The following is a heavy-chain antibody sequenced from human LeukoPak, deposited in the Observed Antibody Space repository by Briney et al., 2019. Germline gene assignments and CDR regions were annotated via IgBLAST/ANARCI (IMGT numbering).Heavy chain of an antibody. CDR2: IWYNGSKK. CDR3: VREPQPYYFLS. V-gene: IGHV3-33*08. CDR1: GFIFSNYG. D-gene: IGHD6-13*01. J-gene: IGHJ4*02. Sequence: GGSLRLSCAGSGFIFSNYGMHWLRQTPGKGLEWVALIWYNGSKKYYADSVKGRFTISRDNSQSTLYLQMNSLRAEDSAVYYCVREPQPYYFLSWGQGTLVTVSS.